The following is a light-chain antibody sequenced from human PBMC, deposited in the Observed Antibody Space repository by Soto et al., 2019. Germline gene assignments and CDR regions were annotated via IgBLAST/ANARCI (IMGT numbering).Light chain of an antibody. CDR1: SSDIGGSNY. Sequence: QSALTQPASVSGSPGQSITISCAGTSSDIGGSNYVSWYQQHPGKAPKLMIYGVSNRPSGVANRLSGSKSGNTASLTISGLQAEDEADYFCYSSRSSSSTVYVFGTGTKVTVL. J-gene: IGLJ1*01. CDR2: GVS. CDR3: YSSRSSSSTVYV. V-gene: IGLV2-14*03.